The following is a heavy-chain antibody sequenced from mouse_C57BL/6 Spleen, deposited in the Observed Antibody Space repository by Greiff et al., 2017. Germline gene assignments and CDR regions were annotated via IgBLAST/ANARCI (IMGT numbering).Heavy chain of an antibody. CDR2: ISPSSGYT. D-gene: IGHD2-3*01. V-gene: IGHV1-4*01. J-gene: IGHJ4*01. Sequence: VQLQQSGAELARPGASVKMSCKASGYTFTSYTMHWVKQRPGQGLEWIGYISPSSGYTKYNQKFKDKATLTADKSSSTAYMQLSSLTSEDSAVYYCARSDGYSLYYYAMDYWGQGTSVTVSS. CDR3: ARSDGYSLYYYAMDY. CDR1: GYTFTSYT.